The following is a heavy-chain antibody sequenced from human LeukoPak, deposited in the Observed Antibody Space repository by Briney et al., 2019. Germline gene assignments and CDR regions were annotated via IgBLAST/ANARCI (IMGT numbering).Heavy chain of an antibody. Sequence: PGRSLRLSCAASGFTFSSYAMHWVRQAPGKGLEWVSAFSGSGGSTYYADSVKGRFTISRDNSKNTLYLQMNSLRAEDTAVYYCAKDTGYSSGWLDYWGQGTLVTVSS. J-gene: IGHJ4*02. V-gene: IGHV3-23*01. D-gene: IGHD6-19*01. CDR1: GFTFSSYA. CDR3: AKDTGYSSGWLDY. CDR2: FSGSGGST.